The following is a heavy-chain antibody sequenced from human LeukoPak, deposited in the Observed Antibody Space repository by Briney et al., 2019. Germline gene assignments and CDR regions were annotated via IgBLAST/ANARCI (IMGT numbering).Heavy chain of an antibody. J-gene: IGHJ5*02. D-gene: IGHD2-15*01. CDR2: IYYSGST. CDR3: ATGVLGPENWFDP. CDR1: GGSISSYY. Sequence: NTSETLSLTCTVSGGSISSYYWSWIRQPPGKGLEWIGYIYYSGSTNYNPSLKSRVTISVDTSKNQFSLKLSSVTAADTAVYYCATGVLGPENWFDPWGQGTLVTVSS. V-gene: IGHV4-59*01.